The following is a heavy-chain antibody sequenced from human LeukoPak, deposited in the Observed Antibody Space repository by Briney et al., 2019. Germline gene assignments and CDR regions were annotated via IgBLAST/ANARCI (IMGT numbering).Heavy chain of an antibody. J-gene: IGHJ1*01. CDR3: ARQREGSYASGSYPLKH. Sequence: ESLKISCKGSGYSFTTSWIAWVRQTPGKGLEWMGIIYPDDSDTRYSPSFQGQVTISADKYISTAYLQWSSLEASDTAMYYCARQREGSYASGSYPLKHWGQGTLVTVSS. D-gene: IGHD3-10*01. CDR2: IYPDDSDT. V-gene: IGHV5-51*01. CDR1: GYSFTTSW.